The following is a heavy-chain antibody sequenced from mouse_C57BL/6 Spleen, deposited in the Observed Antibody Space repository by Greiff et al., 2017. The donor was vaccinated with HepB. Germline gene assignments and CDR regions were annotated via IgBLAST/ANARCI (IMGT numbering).Heavy chain of an antibody. CDR3: ARETGTRFDY. CDR2: ISYDGSN. D-gene: IGHD4-1*01. J-gene: IGHJ2*01. V-gene: IGHV3-6*01. Sequence: DVQLQESGPGLVKPSQSLSLTCSVTGYSITSGYYWNWIRQFPGNKLEWMGYISYDGSNNYNPSLKNRISITRDTSKNQFFLKLNSVTTEDTATYYCARETGTRFDYWGQGTTLTVSS. CDR1: GYSITSGYY.